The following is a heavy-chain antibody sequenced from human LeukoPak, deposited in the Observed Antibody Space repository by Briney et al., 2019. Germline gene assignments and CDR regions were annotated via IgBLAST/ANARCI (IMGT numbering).Heavy chain of an antibody. CDR1: GFTFDDYG. CDR2: ITWNGDTT. CDR3: ARAYTSSRHYYYYYMDV. Sequence: PGGSLRLSCAASGFTFDDYGMSWVRQAPGKELEWVSGITWNGDTTGYADSVKGRFTISRDNAKNSLYLQMNSLRAEDTALYYCARAYTSSRHYYYYYMDVWGKGTTVTVSS. V-gene: IGHV3-20*04. D-gene: IGHD6-13*01. J-gene: IGHJ6*03.